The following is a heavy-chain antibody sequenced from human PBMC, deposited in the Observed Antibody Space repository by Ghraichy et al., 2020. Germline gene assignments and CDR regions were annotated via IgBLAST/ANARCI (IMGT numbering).Heavy chain of an antibody. CDR2: INAANGNT. D-gene: IGHD1-26*01. V-gene: IGHV1-3*01. CDR3: AREKVVGVVGTTTTEVFDY. Sequence: ASVKVSCKASGYIFTTYFIHWVRQAPGQSLEWLGWINAANGNTKYSQKFLGRVTITRDTSASTAYMELSSLSSEDTAVYYCAREKVVGVVGTTTTEVFDYWGQGTLVTVSS. CDR1: GYIFTTYF. J-gene: IGHJ4*02.